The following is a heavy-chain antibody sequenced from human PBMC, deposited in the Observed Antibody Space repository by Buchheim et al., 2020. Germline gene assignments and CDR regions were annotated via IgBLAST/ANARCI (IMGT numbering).Heavy chain of an antibody. CDR1: GFTFSSYA. CDR3: ARDWLTGDY. J-gene: IGHJ4*02. Sequence: QVQLVESGGGVVQPGRSLRLSCAASGFTFSSYAMHWVRQAPGKGLEWVAVISYDGSNKYFADSVKGRFTISRDNSKNTLYLQMNSLRAEDTAVYYCARDWLTGDYWGQGTL. D-gene: IGHD1-20*01. V-gene: IGHV3-30-3*01. CDR2: ISYDGSNK.